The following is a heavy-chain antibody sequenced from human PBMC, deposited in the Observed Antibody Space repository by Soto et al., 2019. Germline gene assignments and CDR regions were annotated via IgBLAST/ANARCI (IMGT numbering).Heavy chain of an antibody. CDR1: GFTFSSYG. V-gene: IGHV3-30*18. D-gene: IGHD6-13*01. J-gene: IGHJ6*02. CDR3: AKDLAYRSSWDNYYYGMDV. Sequence: QVQLVESGGGVVQPGRSLRLSCAASGFTFSSYGMHWVRQAPGKGLEWVAVISYDGSNKYYADSVKGRFTISRDNSKNTLYVQMNSLRGEDTAVYYCAKDLAYRSSWDNYYYGMDVWGQGTTVTVSS. CDR2: ISYDGSNK.